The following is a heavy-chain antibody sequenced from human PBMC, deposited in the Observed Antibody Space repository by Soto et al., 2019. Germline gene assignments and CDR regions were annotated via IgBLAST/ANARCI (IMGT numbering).Heavy chain of an antibody. V-gene: IGHV3-21*01. Sequence: GGSLRLSCAASGFTFSSYSMNWVRQAPGKGLEWVSSISSSSSYIYYADSVKGRFTISRDNAKNSLYLQMYSLRAEDTAVYYCARDPYSGSTHAFDIWGQGTMVTVSS. CDR2: ISSSSSYI. CDR1: GFTFSSYS. D-gene: IGHD1-26*01. J-gene: IGHJ3*02. CDR3: ARDPYSGSTHAFDI.